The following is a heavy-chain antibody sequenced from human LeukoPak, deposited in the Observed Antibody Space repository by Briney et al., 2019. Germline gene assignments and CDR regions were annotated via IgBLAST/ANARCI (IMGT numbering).Heavy chain of an antibody. Sequence: SETLSLTCAVYGGPFSGYYWSWIRQPPGKGLEWIGEINHSGSTNYNPSLKSRVTISVDTSKNQFSLKLSSVTAADTAVYYCARGVGRLRYCSSTSCSHDYWGQGTLVTVSS. J-gene: IGHJ4*02. CDR1: GGPFSGYY. CDR2: INHSGST. V-gene: IGHV4-34*01. CDR3: ARGVGRLRYCSSTSCSHDY. D-gene: IGHD2-2*01.